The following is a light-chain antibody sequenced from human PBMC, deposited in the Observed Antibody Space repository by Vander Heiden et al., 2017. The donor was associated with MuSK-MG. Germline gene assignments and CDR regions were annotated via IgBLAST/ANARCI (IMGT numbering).Light chain of an antibody. Sequence: DIVLTQSPATLSVSPGARATLSCRASKSMSGHLAWYQQEPGQAPRLVINDASTRAAGISARFSGSGSGTEFSLTISSLQSEDSAVYYCQQYHGWPLTFGGGTKVEIK. J-gene: IGKJ4*01. CDR2: DAS. CDR1: KSMSGH. CDR3: QQYHGWPLT. V-gene: IGKV3-15*01.